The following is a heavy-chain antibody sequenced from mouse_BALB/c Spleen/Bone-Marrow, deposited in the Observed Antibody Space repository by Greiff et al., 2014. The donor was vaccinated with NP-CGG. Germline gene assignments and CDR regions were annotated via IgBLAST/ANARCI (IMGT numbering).Heavy chain of an antibody. V-gene: IGHV1S81*02. CDR3: ARPYYGPYFDY. CDR2: INPSNGRT. D-gene: IGHD1-2*01. CDR1: GYTFTSYW. J-gene: IGHJ2*01. Sequence: VQLQQSGAELVKPGASVKLSCKASGYTFTSYWMHWVKQRPGQGLEWIGEINPSNGRTNYNEKFKSKATLTVDKSSSTAYMQLCSLTSEDSAVYYCARPYYGPYFDYWGQGATLTVSS.